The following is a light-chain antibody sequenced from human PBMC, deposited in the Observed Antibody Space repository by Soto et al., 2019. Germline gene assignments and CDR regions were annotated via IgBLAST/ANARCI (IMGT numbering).Light chain of an antibody. V-gene: IGKV1-27*01. J-gene: IGKJ1*01. CDR2: AAS. Sequence: DIQMTQSPSAMSASVGDRVTITCRASQGINNYLAWYQQKPGKVPNLLIFAASTLQSGVPSRFSGSGSGTHFILTISSLQPDDFATYYCHYYSAVWTFGQGTKVDNK. CDR1: QGINNY. CDR3: HYYSAVWT.